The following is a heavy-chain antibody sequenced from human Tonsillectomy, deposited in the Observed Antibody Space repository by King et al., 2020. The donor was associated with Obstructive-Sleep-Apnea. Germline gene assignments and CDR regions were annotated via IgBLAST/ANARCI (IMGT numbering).Heavy chain of an antibody. V-gene: IGHV3-30-3*01. Sequence: VQLVESGGGVVQPGRSLRLFCAASGFTFSNYAMHWVRQAPGKWLEWVAVISYDGTNKYYADSVKGRLTISRENSKNTLFLQMNSRRSEDTAVFYCARSENSGPDCWGQGTLVTVSS. D-gene: IGHD1-26*01. CDR1: GFTFSNYA. CDR3: ARSENSGPDC. J-gene: IGHJ4*02. CDR2: ISYDGTNK.